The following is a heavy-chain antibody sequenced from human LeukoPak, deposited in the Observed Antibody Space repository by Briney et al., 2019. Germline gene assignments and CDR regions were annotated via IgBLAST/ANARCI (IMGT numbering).Heavy chain of an antibody. CDR2: MSSSDDGR. D-gene: IGHD5-24*01. CDR1: GFTFSSYE. J-gene: IGHJ3*02. CDR3: AKELTERWLIDAFDI. V-gene: IGHV3-23*01. Sequence: PGGSLRLSCAASGFTFSSYEMNWVRQAPGKGLEWVSAMSSSDDGRYYAASVKGRFTISRDNSMNTLFLQMSSLRAEDTAIYYCAKELTERWLIDAFDIWGQGTVVTVSS.